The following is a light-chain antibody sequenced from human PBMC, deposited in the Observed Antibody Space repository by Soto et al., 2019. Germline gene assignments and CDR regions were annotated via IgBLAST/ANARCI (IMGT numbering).Light chain of an antibody. CDR1: QNIERW. J-gene: IGKJ5*01. CDR2: DVS. V-gene: IGKV1-5*01. Sequence: DIQMTQSPSTLSASVGDRVTITCRASQNIERWLAWYQQKPGKAPKLLLYDVSSLESGVPSRFSGSGSGTEFTLTISGLQPDDFATYYCQQFNSYPITFGQGTRLEIK. CDR3: QQFNSYPIT.